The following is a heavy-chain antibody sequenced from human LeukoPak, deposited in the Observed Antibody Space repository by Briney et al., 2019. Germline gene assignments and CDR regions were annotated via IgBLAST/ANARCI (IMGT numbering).Heavy chain of an antibody. D-gene: IGHD1-14*01. CDR3: ARDNPPFDY. CDR1: GFTFSSYG. CDR2: IRYDGSNE. Sequence: GGSLRLSCAASGFTFSSYGMHWVRQAPGKGLEWVSFIRYDGSNEYYADSVRGRFTISRDNSKNTLYLQMNSLRSEDTAVYYCARDNPPFDYWGQGTLVTVSS. J-gene: IGHJ4*02. V-gene: IGHV3-30*02.